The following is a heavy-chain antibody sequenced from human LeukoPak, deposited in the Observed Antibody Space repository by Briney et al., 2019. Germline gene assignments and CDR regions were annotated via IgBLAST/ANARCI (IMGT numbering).Heavy chain of an antibody. J-gene: IGHJ4*02. CDR2: IDSSGRGT. V-gene: IGHV3-21*01. CDR1: GFTFSSNS. CDR3: ARELAARQDLDY. D-gene: IGHD6-6*01. Sequence: GGSLRLSCAAPGFTFSSNSMNWVRQPPGKGLEWVSSIDSSGRGTYYADSVKGRFTISRDNAKNSLYLQMNSLRAEDTAVYYCARELAARQDLDYWGQGTLVTVSS.